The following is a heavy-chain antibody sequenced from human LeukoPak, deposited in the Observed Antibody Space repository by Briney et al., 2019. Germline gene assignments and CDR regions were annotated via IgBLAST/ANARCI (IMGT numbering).Heavy chain of an antibody. CDR1: GYTFTSYD. CDR2: MNPNSGNT. D-gene: IGHD1-1*01. Sequence: ASVKVSCKASGYTFTSYDINWVRQATGQGLEWMGWMNPNSGNTGYAQKFQGRVTMTRNTSISTVYMELSSLRSEDTAVYYCARGDPIPSTYGDMNVWGKGTTVTVSS. V-gene: IGHV1-8*01. CDR3: ARGDPIPSTYGDMNV. J-gene: IGHJ6*03.